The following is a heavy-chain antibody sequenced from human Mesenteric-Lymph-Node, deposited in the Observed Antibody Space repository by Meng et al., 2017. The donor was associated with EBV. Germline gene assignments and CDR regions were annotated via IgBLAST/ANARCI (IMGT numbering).Heavy chain of an antibody. CDR2: INHRRDT. J-gene: IGHJ4*02. Sequence: QMQLLRLAAGLLRPSVTLSLTSAVSGGSFSGFYWSWIRQSPGKGLEWIGEINHRRDTNYHPSLKSRVTISLDASKNQFSLKLTSVTAADTAVYYCGGGYISGVPDFDYWGQGTLVTVSS. D-gene: IGHD3-10*01. CDR3: GGGYISGVPDFDY. CDR1: GGSFSGFY. V-gene: IGHV4-34*02.